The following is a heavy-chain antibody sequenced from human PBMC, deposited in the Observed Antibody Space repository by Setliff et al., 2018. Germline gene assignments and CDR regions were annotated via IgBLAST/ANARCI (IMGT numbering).Heavy chain of an antibody. V-gene: IGHV5-51*01. CDR3: ARHEDRGYSGYDYYIDY. J-gene: IGHJ4*02. CDR1: GYNFSNYW. Sequence: GESLQISCQGSGYNFSNYWIVWVRQMPGKGLEWMGIIYPGDSHTTYSPSFQGQVTFSADKSTNTAYLQWSSLKASDTAMYFCARHEDRGYSGYDYYIDYWGPGSLVTVSS. D-gene: IGHD5-12*01. CDR2: IYPGDSHT.